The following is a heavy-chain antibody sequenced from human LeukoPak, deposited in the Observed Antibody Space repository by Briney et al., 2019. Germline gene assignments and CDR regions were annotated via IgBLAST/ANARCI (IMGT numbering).Heavy chain of an antibody. D-gene: IGHD5-24*01. J-gene: IGHJ3*02. CDR3: ARDGRSRDGYNYHAFDI. Sequence: QTGGSLRLSCSASGFTFSSYAMHWVRQAPGKGLEYVSAISSNGGSTYYADSVKGRFTISRGNSKNTLYLQMSSLRVEDTAVYYCARDGRSRDGYNYHAFDIWGQGTMVTVSS. V-gene: IGHV3-64D*06. CDR1: GFTFSSYA. CDR2: ISSNGGST.